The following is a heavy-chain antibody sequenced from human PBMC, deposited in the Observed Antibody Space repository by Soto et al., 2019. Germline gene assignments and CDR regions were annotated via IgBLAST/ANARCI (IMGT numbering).Heavy chain of an antibody. CDR2: INGGNGNT. J-gene: IGHJ4*02. CDR3: AKESGSYHEYYFHY. CDR1: GYTFTGYA. Sequence: ASVKVSCKASGYTFTGYAMHWVRQAPGQRLEWMGWINGGNGNTKYSQKLQGRAIITRDTAASTAYMELSSLRSEDTAVYYCAKESGSYHEYYFHYWGQGTLVTVAS. D-gene: IGHD1-26*01. V-gene: IGHV1-3*01.